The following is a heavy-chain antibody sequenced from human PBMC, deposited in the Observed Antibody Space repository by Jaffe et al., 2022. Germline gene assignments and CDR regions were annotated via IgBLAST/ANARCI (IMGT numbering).Heavy chain of an antibody. J-gene: IGHJ4*02. CDR1: GFTFSSYA. V-gene: IGHV3-23*01. Sequence: EVQLLESGGGLVQPGGSLRLSCAASGFTFSSYAMSWVRQAPGKGLEWVSAISGSGGSTYYADSVKGRFTISRDNSKNTLYLQMNSLRAEDTAVYYCATRQTYYDFWSGYDLGYWGQGTLVTVSS. D-gene: IGHD3-3*01. CDR2: ISGSGGST. CDR3: ATRQTYYDFWSGYDLGY.